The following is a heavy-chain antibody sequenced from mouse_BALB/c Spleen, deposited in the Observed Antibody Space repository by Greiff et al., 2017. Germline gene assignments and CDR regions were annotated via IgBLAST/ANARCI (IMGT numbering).Heavy chain of an antibody. D-gene: IGHD2-9*01. J-gene: IGHJ4*01. CDR1: GYSFTGYN. V-gene: IGHV1-39*01. CDR2: IDPYYGGT. CDR3: ASFPSYGYDRNYYAMDY. Sequence: EVQLQQSGPELEKPGASVKISCKASGYSFTGYNMNWVKQSNGKSLEWIGNIDPYYGGTSYNQKFKGKATLTVDKSSSTAYMQLKSLTSEDSAVYYCASFPSYGYDRNYYAMDYWGQGTSVTVSS.